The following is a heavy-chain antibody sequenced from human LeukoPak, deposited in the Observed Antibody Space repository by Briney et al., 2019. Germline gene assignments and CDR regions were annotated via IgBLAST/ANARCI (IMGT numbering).Heavy chain of an antibody. D-gene: IGHD5-18*01. CDR2: IKSKTDGGTT. CDR3: TTDPKDIGKWGYSYG. J-gene: IGHJ4*02. V-gene: IGHV3-15*01. CDR1: GFTFSNAW. Sequence: SGGSLRLSCAASGFTFSNAWMSWVRQAPGKGLEWVGRIKSKTDGGTTDYAAPVKGRFTISRDDSKNTLYLQMNSLKTEDTAVYYCTTDPKDIGKWGYSYGWGQGTLVTVSS.